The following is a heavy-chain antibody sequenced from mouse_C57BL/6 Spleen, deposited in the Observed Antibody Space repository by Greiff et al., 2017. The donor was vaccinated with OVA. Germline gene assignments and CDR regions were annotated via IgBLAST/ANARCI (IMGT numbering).Heavy chain of an antibody. V-gene: IGHV1-69*01. Sequence: VQLQQPGAELVMPGASVKLSCKASGYTFTSYWMHWVKQRPGQGLEWIGEIDPSDSYTNYNQKFKGKSTLTVDKSSSRAYMQLSSLTSEDSAVYYCAREGLRRPWFAYWGQGTLVTVSA. J-gene: IGHJ3*01. CDR2: IDPSDSYT. CDR3: AREGLRRPWFAY. CDR1: GYTFTSYW. D-gene: IGHD2-4*01.